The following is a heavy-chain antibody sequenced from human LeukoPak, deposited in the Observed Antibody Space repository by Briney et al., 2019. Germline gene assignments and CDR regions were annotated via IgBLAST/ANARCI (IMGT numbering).Heavy chain of an antibody. Sequence: GGSLRLSCAASGFTFSSYWMNWARQAPGKGLEWVSVIYSGGSTYYADSVKGRFTISRDNSKNTLYLQMNSLRAEDTAVYYCARSGVGATYGYWGQGTLVTVSS. CDR1: GFTFSSYW. CDR2: IYSGGST. CDR3: ARSGVGATYGY. D-gene: IGHD1-26*01. V-gene: IGHV3-53*01. J-gene: IGHJ4*02.